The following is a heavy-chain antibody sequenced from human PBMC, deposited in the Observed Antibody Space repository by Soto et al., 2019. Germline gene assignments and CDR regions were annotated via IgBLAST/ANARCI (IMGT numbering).Heavy chain of an antibody. CDR3: ATATEGGILFDY. Sequence: ASVKVSCKVSGYTLTELSMHWVRQAPGKGLEWMGGFDPEDGETIYAQKFQGRVTMTEDTSTDTAYMGLSSLRSEDTAVYYCATATEGGILFDYWGQGTLVTVSS. CDR1: GYTLTELS. CDR2: FDPEDGET. J-gene: IGHJ4*02. V-gene: IGHV1-24*01.